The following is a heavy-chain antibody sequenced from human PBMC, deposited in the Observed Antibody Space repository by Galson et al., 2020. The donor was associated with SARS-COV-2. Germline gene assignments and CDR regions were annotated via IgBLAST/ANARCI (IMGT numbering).Heavy chain of an antibody. CDR3: AKDSSYYYYGMDV. J-gene: IGHJ6*02. CDR2: VSYDGNYK. Sequence: GGSLRLSCATSGFSFRDNGMHWVRQAPGKGLEWVAVVSYDGNYKSQAESVKGRFTISRDNSKKTVYLQMNSLRGADTAIYYCAKDSSYYYYGMDVWGQGTTVTVSS. CDR1: GFSFRDNG. V-gene: IGHV3-30*18.